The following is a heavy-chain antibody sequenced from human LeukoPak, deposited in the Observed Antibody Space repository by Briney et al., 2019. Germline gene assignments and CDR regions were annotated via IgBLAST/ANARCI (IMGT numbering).Heavy chain of an antibody. CDR1: GYTFTSYY. D-gene: IGHD5-24*01. CDR2: INPSGGST. V-gene: IGHV1-46*01. CDR3: ARPPGGRDGYFDY. J-gene: IGHJ4*02. Sequence: ASVKVSCKASGYTFTSYYMHWVRQAPGQGLEWMGIINPSGGSTGYAQKFQGRVTMTRDTSTSTVYMDLSSLRSEDTAVYYCARPPGGRDGYFDYWGQGTLVTVSS.